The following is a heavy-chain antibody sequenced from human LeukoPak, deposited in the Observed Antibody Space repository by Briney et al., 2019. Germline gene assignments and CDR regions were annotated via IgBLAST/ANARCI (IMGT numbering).Heavy chain of an antibody. Sequence: SETLSLTCTVSGGSISSGGDYWSWIRQHPVKGLEWIGYVYYSGSTYYNPSLEGRITISIDTSKNQFSLKLSSVTAADTAVYYCARGRDSRGYDAFDVWGQGTMVTVSS. J-gene: IGHJ3*01. CDR3: ARGRDSRGYDAFDV. CDR2: VYYSGST. D-gene: IGHD3-22*01. CDR1: GGSISSGGDY. V-gene: IGHV4-31*03.